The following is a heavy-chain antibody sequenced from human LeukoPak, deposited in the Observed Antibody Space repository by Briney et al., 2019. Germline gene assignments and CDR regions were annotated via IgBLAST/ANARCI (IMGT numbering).Heavy chain of an antibody. J-gene: IGHJ2*01. V-gene: IGHV4-34*01. Sequence: SETLSLTCAVYGGSFSGYYWSWIRQPPGKGLEWIGEINHSGSTNYNPSLKSRVTISVDTSKNQFSLKLSSVTAADTAVYYCARAHYDFWSGYLDLWGRGTLVTVSS. D-gene: IGHD3-3*01. CDR3: ARAHYDFWSGYLDL. CDR1: GGSFSGYY. CDR2: INHSGST.